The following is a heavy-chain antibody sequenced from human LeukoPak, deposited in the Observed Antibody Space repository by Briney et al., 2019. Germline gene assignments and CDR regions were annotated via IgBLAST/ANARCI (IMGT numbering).Heavy chain of an antibody. V-gene: IGHV1-2*02. CDR2: INPNSGET. CDR3: ARDRDYSNTERGFDY. D-gene: IGHD4-11*01. J-gene: IGHJ4*02. Sequence: ASVKVSCKTSGYTFTDYYIHWVRQAPGQGLEWMGWINPNSGETNSAQKFQGRVTMTEDTSISTAYMELRRTTSYDTAVYYCARDRDYSNTERGFDYWGQGTLVTVSS. CDR1: GYTFTDYY.